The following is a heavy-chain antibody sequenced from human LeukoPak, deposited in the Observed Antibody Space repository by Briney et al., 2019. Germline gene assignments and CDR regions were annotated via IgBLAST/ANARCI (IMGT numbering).Heavy chain of an antibody. CDR1: GFTFSSYG. CDR2: ISYDGSNK. CDR3: AKAPSPYSSGSGRDY. J-gene: IGHJ4*02. Sequence: PGGSLRLSCAASGFTFSSYGMHWVRQAPGKGLEWVAVISYDGSNKYYADSVKGRFTISRDNSKNTLYLQMNSLRAEDTAVYYCAKAPSPYSSGSGRDYWGQGTLVTVSS. D-gene: IGHD1-26*01. V-gene: IGHV3-30*18.